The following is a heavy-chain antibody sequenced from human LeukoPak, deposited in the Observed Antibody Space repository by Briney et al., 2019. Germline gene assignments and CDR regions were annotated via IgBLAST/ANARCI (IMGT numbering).Heavy chain of an antibody. D-gene: IGHD6-19*01. CDR2: INPSGGST. CDR1: GYTFTSYY. V-gene: IGHV1-46*01. J-gene: IGHJ5*02. Sequence: ASVKVSCKASGYTFTSYYMHWVRQAPGQGLEWMGIINPSGGSTSYAQKFQGRVTMTRDTSTSTVYMELSSLRSEDTAVYYCARGPPYAVRGSSGWYHHLGWFDPWGQGTLVTVSS. CDR3: ARGPPYAVRGSSGWYHHLGWFDP.